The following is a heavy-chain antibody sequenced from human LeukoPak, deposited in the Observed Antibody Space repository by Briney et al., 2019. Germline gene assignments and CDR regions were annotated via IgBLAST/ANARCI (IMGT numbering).Heavy chain of an antibody. CDR3: AKNRGSYVDFDY. D-gene: IGHD1-26*01. V-gene: IGHV3-23*01. CDR1: GFTFSGYA. CDR2: LSGSGGST. J-gene: IGHJ4*02. Sequence: GGSLRLSCAASGFTFSGYAMNWVRQAPGKGLEWVSGLSGSGGSTYYADSVKGRLSISRDNSKNTLYLQMNSLRAEDTAVYYCAKNRGSYVDFDYWGQGTLVTVSS.